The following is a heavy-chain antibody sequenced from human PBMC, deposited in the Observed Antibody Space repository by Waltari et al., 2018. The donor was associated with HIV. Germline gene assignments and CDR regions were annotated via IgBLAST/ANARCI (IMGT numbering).Heavy chain of an antibody. J-gene: IGHJ6*02. V-gene: IGHV1-2*02. Sequence: QVQLVQSGAEVKKPGPSVKVSCRASGYTFPGYYLHWVRQAPGQGLEWRGWINPNSGGTNYAQKFQGRVTMTRDTSISTAYMELSRLRSDDTAVYYCARDRARTTDYYYYGMDVWGQGTTVTVSS. CDR2: INPNSGGT. CDR3: ARDRARTTDYYYYGMDV. CDR1: GYTFPGYY. D-gene: IGHD1-7*01.